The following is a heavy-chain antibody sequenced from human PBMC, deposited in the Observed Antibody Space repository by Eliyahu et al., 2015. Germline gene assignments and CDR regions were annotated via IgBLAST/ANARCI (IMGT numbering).Heavy chain of an antibody. Sequence: QVQLQESGPGLMKPSXTLSLTCTVSGXSISGYWSWIRQPPGKGLEWIAYIYHSGSSVYNPSLQSRVTISVDTSNNQVSLKLTSVTAADTAVYYCARLDYGNYDEAFDIWGQGTMVTVS. V-gene: IGHV4-59*01. CDR3: ARLDYGNYDEAFDI. CDR2: IYHSGSS. J-gene: IGHJ3*02. CDR1: GXSISGY. D-gene: IGHD4-11*01.